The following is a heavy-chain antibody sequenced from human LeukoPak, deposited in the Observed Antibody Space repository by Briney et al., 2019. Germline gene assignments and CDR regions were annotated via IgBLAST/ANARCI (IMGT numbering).Heavy chain of an antibody. Sequence: GGSLRLSCAASDFTFSNYVMSWVRQAPGKGLEWVSTISGSGGSTYYADSVKGRFTISRDNSKNTLYLQMNSLRAEDTAVYYCAKASSSSWYVLGNWGQGTLVTVSS. V-gene: IGHV3-23*01. D-gene: IGHD6-13*01. CDR1: DFTFSNYV. CDR3: AKASSSSWYVLGN. CDR2: ISGSGGST. J-gene: IGHJ4*02.